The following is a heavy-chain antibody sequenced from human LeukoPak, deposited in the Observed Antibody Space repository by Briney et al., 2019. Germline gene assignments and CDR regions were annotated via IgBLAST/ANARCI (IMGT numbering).Heavy chain of an antibody. D-gene: IGHD6-13*01. CDR3: ARGRFSSSWRRGWFDP. V-gene: IGHV3-48*02. J-gene: IGHJ5*02. Sequence: GGSLRLSCAVSGFTFSSYGMNWVRQAPGKGLEWVSYINSVSTAIYYADSVKGRFTISRDNAKNSMYLQMNSLKDEDTAVYYCARGRFSSSWRRGWFDPWGQGTLVTVSS. CDR2: INSVSTAI. CDR1: GFTFSSYG.